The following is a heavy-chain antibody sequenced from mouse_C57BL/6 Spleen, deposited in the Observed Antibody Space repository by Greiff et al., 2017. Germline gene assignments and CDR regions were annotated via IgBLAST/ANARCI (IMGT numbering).Heavy chain of an antibody. D-gene: IGHD1-1*01. CDR3: ARATTVVAPSYFAY. CDR1: GYTFTRFW. CDR2: LLPGSGST. Sequence: VQLQQSGAELMKPGASVKLSCKATGYTFTRFWAESVTPRPGPGLAWIGELLPGSGSTNYNEKFKGKATFTADTSSNTAYMQLSSLTTEDSAIYYCARATTVVAPSYFAYWGQGTTRTVSS. J-gene: IGHJ2*01. V-gene: IGHV1-9*01.